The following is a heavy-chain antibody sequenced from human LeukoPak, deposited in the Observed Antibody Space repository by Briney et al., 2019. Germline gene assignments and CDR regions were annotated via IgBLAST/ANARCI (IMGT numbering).Heavy chain of an antibody. CDR1: GFTFSSYG. Sequence: GRSLRLSCAASGFTFSSYGMHWVRQAPGKGLEWAAVIWYDGSNKYYADSVKGRFTISRDNSKNTLYLQMNSLRAEDTAVYYCARGWTDSSGLDYWGQGTLVTVSS. V-gene: IGHV3-33*01. D-gene: IGHD3-22*01. J-gene: IGHJ4*02. CDR3: ARGWTDSSGLDY. CDR2: IWYDGSNK.